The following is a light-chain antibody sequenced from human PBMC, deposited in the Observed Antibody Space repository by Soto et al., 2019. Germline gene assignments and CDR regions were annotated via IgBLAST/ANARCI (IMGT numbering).Light chain of an antibody. CDR2: SNN. J-gene: IGLJ2*01. CDR3: AAWDDSLNGHVV. Sequence: QSVLTQPPSASGTPGQRVTISCSGSSSNIGSNTVNLYQQLPGTAPKLLIYSNNQRPSGVPDRFSGSKSGTSASLAISGLQSEDEDDYYCAAWDDSLNGHVVFGGGTKLTVL. CDR1: SSNIGSNT. V-gene: IGLV1-44*01.